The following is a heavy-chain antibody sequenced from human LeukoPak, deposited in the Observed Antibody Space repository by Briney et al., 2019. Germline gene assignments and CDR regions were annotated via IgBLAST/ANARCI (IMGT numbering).Heavy chain of an antibody. J-gene: IGHJ4*02. V-gene: IGHV3-23*01. D-gene: IGHD2-2*01. CDR3: AKDRSSSTSCSNY. Sequence: GGSLRLSCAASGFTFSNDSLTWVRQAPGKGLEWVSGISGNGGSTSYADSGKGRFTISRDNSKNTLYLQMNSLRAEDTAVYYCAKDRSSSTSCSNYWGQGTLVTVSS. CDR1: GFTFSNDS. CDR2: ISGNGGST.